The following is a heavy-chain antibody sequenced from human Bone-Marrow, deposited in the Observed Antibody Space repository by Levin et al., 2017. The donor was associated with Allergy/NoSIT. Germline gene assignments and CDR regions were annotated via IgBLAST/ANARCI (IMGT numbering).Heavy chain of an antibody. J-gene: IGHJ4*02. CDR1: GFTVSNNY. Sequence: GGSLRLSCAASGFTVSNNYMRWVRQAPGKGLEWVSLIYSGGSTYYADSVKGRFTISRDKSKNTLYLPMNSLRVEDTAVYYCARGEIRGVTGDYWGQGTLVTVSS. V-gene: IGHV3-53*01. D-gene: IGHD3-10*01. CDR2: IYSGGST. CDR3: ARGEIRGVTGDY.